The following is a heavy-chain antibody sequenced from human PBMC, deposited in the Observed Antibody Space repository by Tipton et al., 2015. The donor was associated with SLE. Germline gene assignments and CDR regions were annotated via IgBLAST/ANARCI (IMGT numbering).Heavy chain of an antibody. V-gene: IGHV4-34*01. Sequence: LRLSCAVYGGSFSGYYWSWIRQPPGKGLEWIGEINHSGSTNYNPSLKSRVTISVDTSKNQFSLKLSSVTAADTAVYYCASLRVAATPGYYCYGMDVWGQGTTVTVSS. CDR1: GGSFSGYY. J-gene: IGHJ6*02. CDR2: INHSGST. CDR3: ASLRVAATPGYYCYGMDV. D-gene: IGHD2-15*01.